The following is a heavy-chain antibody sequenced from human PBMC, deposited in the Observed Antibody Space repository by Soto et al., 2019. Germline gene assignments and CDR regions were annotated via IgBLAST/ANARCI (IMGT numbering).Heavy chain of an antibody. CDR1: GFTFNSYG. CDR2: IWYDGSNK. D-gene: IGHD7-27*01. Sequence: QVQLVESGGGVVQPGRSLRLSCAAYGFTFNSYGMHWVRQAPGKGLEWVAVIWYDGSNKYYGDSVKGRFTISRDNSKNTLYLQMNSLRAEDTAVYYCARDRPNSGFDYWGQGTLVTVSS. J-gene: IGHJ4*02. CDR3: ARDRPNSGFDY. V-gene: IGHV3-33*01.